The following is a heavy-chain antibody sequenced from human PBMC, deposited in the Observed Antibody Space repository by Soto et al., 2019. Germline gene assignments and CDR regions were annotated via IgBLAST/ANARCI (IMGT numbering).Heavy chain of an antibody. CDR3: AKVVVPAPNPYYYYYGMDV. CDR2: ISGSGGST. Sequence: GGSLRLSCAASGFTFSSYAMSWVRQAPGKGLEWVSAISGSGGSTYYADSVKGRFTISRDNSKNTLYLQMNSLRAEDTAVYYCAKVVVPAPNPYYYYYGMDVWGQGTTVTVSS. CDR1: GFTFSSYA. J-gene: IGHJ6*02. V-gene: IGHV3-23*01. D-gene: IGHD2-2*01.